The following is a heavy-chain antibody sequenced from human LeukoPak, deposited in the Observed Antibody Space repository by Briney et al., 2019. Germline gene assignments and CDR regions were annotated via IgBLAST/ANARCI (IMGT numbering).Heavy chain of an antibody. D-gene: IGHD2-2*01. CDR2: INHSGST. CDR1: GGSFSGYY. CDR3: ARGENAPHAFDI. Sequence: SETLSLTCAVYGGSFSGYYWSWIRQPPGKGLEWIGEINHSGSTNYNPSLKSRVTISVDTSKNQFSLKLSSVTAADTAVYYCARGENAPHAFDIWGQGTMVTVSS. V-gene: IGHV4-34*01. J-gene: IGHJ3*02.